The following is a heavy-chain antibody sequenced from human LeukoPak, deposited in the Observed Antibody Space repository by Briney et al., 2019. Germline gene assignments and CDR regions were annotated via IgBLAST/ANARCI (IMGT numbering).Heavy chain of an antibody. CDR1: GYTFTGYY. CDR2: INPNSGGT. V-gene: IGHV1-2*02. CDR3: ARGGLPTVTTSGALVRSYYFDY. Sequence: ASVKVSCKASGYTFTGYYMHWVRQAPGQGLEWMGWINPNSGGTNYAQKFQGRVTMTRDTSISTAYMELSGLRSDDTAVYYCARGGLPTVTTSGALVRSYYFDYWGQGTLVTVSS. D-gene: IGHD4-17*01. J-gene: IGHJ4*02.